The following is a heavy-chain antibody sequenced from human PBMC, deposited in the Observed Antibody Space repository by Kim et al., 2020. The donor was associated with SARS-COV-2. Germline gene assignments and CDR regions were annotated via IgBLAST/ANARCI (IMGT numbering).Heavy chain of an antibody. Sequence: SETLSLTCPVSGGSLSRYLWTWIRQPPGKGLEWIGHIYYTGSTDYSPSLRSRVTMSVDTSKNQFSLNLSSVTAADTAVYFCARNNGDYTGNRYYSDGMDV. CDR3: ARNNGDYTGNRYYSDGMDV. V-gene: IGHV4-59*13. CDR2: IYYTGST. CDR1: GGSLSRYL. D-gene: IGHD4-17*01. J-gene: IGHJ6*01.